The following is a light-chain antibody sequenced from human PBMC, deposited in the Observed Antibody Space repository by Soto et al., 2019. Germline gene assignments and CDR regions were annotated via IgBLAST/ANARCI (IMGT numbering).Light chain of an antibody. CDR2: DTS. V-gene: IGKV3D-15*01. Sequence: PEERATLSCRASQSVSSNLAWYQQKPGQAPRLLIYDTSNRATGIPARFSGSGSGTDFPLTISSLQPEDVATYYCQKYDSAPLTFGGGTKVDI. J-gene: IGKJ4*01. CDR3: QKYDSAPLT. CDR1: QSVSSN.